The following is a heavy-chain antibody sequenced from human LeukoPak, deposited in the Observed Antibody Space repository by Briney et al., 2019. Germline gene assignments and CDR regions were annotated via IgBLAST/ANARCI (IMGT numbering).Heavy chain of an antibody. Sequence: PGRSLRLSCAASGFTFSSYAMHWVRQAPGKGLEWVAVIWYDGSNKYYADSVKGRFTISRDNSKNTLYLQMNSLRAEDTAVYYCAKDRDEGIAAPEFDYWGQGTLVTVSS. CDR3: AKDRDEGIAAPEFDY. CDR1: GFTFSSYA. V-gene: IGHV3-30*07. D-gene: IGHD6-13*01. CDR2: IWYDGSNK. J-gene: IGHJ4*02.